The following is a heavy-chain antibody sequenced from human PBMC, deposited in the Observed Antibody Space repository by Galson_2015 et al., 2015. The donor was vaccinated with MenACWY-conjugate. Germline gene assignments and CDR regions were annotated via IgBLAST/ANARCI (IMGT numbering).Heavy chain of an antibody. D-gene: IGHD1-26*01. J-gene: IGHJ6*02. CDR1: GYTFPNYW. CDR3: ARHPPGGRGMDV. V-gene: IGHV5-51*01. Sequence: QSGAEVKKPGESLTISCKGSGYTFPNYWIAWVRQMPGKGLEWVGLINPADSNVRYSPSFQGQVTISADESISTAYLQWSSFKASDIAIFYCARHPPGGRGMDVWGRGTTVTVSS. CDR2: INPADSNV.